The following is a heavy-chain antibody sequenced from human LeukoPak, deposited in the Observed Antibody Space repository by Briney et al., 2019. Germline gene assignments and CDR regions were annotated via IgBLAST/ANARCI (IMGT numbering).Heavy chain of an antibody. Sequence: GGSLRLSCAASGFTFSSYGMHWVRQAPGKGLEWVAVISYDGSNKYYADSVKGRFTISRDNSKNTLYLQMNSLRAEVTAVYYCAKDEGLLWFGEFDYWGQGTLVTVSS. V-gene: IGHV3-30*18. J-gene: IGHJ4*02. D-gene: IGHD3-10*01. CDR2: ISYDGSNK. CDR1: GFTFSSYG. CDR3: AKDEGLLWFGEFDY.